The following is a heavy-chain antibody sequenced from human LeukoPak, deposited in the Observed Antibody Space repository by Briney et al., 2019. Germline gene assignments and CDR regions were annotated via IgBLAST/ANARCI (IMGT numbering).Heavy chain of an antibody. CDR3: ASSYGSGLYY. J-gene: IGHJ4*02. V-gene: IGHV4-34*01. D-gene: IGHD5-18*01. CDR1: GGSFSGYY. Sequence: SETLSLTCAVYGGSFSGYYWSWIRQPPGKGLEWIGEINHSGSTNYNPSLKSRVTISVDTSKNQFSLKLRSVTAADTAVYYCASSYGSGLYYWGQGTLVTVSS. CDR2: INHSGST.